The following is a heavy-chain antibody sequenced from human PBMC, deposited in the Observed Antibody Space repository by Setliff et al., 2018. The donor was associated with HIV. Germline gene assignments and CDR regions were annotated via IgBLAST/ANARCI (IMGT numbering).Heavy chain of an antibody. Sequence: GGSLRLSCAASRFTFSHYGMHWVRQAPGKGLEWVAIIWYDGSNKYYADSVKGRFTVSRDNSKNTLYLQMNSLRAEDTAVYYCARDGGSSGYYYNFDYWGQGTLVTVSS. D-gene: IGHD3-22*01. CDR2: IWYDGSNK. V-gene: IGHV3-33*01. CDR3: ARDGGSSGYYYNFDY. CDR1: RFTFSHYG. J-gene: IGHJ4*02.